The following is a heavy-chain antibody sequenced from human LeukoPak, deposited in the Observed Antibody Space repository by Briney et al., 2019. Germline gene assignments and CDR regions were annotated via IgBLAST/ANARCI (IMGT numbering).Heavy chain of an antibody. V-gene: IGHV1-2*02. D-gene: IGHD3-9*01. CDR3: ARSPHILAGENFDY. J-gene: IGHJ4*02. CDR2: INPNHGDT. CDR1: GYTFTGYY. Sequence: ASVKVSCKASGYTFTGYYMHWVRQAPGQGLEWMVWINPNHGDTDYAQNFQDRISMTRDTSISTAYMHLSRLRSADTAVYYCARSPHILAGENFDYWGKGTLLTVSS.